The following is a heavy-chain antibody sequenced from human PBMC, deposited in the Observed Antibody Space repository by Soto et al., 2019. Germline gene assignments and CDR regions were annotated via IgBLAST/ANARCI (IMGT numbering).Heavy chain of an antibody. V-gene: IGHV3-23*01. Sequence: EVQLLESGGGLVQPGGSLRLSCAASGFTFSTYAMSWVRQAPGKGLEWVLGMSGSGGSTYYADSVKGRFTISRDNSKNTLYLQMHTLRADDTALYYCMNLYSYGSGSYYKWGQGTLVTVSS. J-gene: IGHJ4*02. CDR3: MNLYSYGSGSYYK. D-gene: IGHD3-10*01. CDR1: GFTFSTYA. CDR2: MSGSGGST.